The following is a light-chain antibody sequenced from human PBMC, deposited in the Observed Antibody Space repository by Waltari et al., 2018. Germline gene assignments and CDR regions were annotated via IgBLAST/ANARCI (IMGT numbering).Light chain of an antibody. CDR3: QQRSNALT. V-gene: IGKV3-11*01. Sequence: EIVLTQSPATLSLSPGERATLSCRASQSVASYLAWYPQKPGQAPRLLIYDASNRATGIPARFSGSGSVTDFTLTISSLEPEDFGLYHCQQRSNALTFGQGTKLEI. J-gene: IGKJ2*01. CDR2: DAS. CDR1: QSVASY.